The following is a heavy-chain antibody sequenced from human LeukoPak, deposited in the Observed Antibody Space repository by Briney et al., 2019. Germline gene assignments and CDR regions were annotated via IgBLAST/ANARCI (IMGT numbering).Heavy chain of an antibody. Sequence: PGRSLRLSCAASGFTFDDYAMHWVRQAPGKGLEWVSGISWNSGSIGYADSVKGRFTISRDNAKNSLYLQMNSLRAEDMALYYCATSLYYYYYMDVWGKGTTVTVSS. CDR1: GFTFDDYA. CDR2: ISWNSGSI. J-gene: IGHJ6*03. V-gene: IGHV3-9*03. CDR3: ATSLYYYYYMDV.